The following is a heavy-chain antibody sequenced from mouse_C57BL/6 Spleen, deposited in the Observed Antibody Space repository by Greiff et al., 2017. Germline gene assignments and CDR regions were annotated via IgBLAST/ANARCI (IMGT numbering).Heavy chain of an antibody. CDR2: IYPRSGNT. CDR1: GYTFTSYG. CDR3: AREGCEHYGKKVYSMDY. Sequence: QVQLQQSGAELARPGASVKLSCKASGYTFTSYGISWVKQRTGQGLEWIGEIYPRSGNTYYNEKFKGKATLSADKSSSTEYMELRSLTSEDSAVYFCAREGCEHYGKKVYSMDYWGQGTSVTVSS. D-gene: IGHD2-1*01. J-gene: IGHJ4*01. V-gene: IGHV1-81*01.